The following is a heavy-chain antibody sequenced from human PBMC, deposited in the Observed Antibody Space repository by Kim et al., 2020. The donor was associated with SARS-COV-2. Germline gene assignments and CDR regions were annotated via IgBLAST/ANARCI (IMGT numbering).Heavy chain of an antibody. Sequence: SVKVSCKASGFTFTSSAVQWVRQARGQRLEWIGWIVVGSGNTNYAQKFQERVTITRDMSTSTAYMELSSLRSEDTAVYYCAARPRIAAAGTSFDYWGQGTLVTVSS. V-gene: IGHV1-58*01. D-gene: IGHD6-13*01. CDR2: IVVGSGNT. J-gene: IGHJ4*02. CDR3: AARPRIAAAGTSFDY. CDR1: GFTFTSSA.